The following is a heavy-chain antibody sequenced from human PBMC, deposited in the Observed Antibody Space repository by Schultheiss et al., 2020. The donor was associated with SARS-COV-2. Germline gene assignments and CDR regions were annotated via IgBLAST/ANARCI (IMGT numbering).Heavy chain of an antibody. CDR2: ISSSGSTI. D-gene: IGHD6-6*01. J-gene: IGHJ3*02. V-gene: IGHV3-48*03. CDR1: GFTFDDYA. Sequence: GESLKISCAASGFTFDDYAMHWVRQAPGKGLEWVSYISSSGSTIYYADSVKGRFTISRDNAKNSLYLQMNSLRAEDTAVYYCARGSIAAPPYAFDIWGQGTMVTVSS. CDR3: ARGSIAAPPYAFDI.